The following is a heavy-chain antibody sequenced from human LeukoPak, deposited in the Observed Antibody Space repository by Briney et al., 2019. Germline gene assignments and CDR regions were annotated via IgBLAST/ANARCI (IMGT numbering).Heavy chain of an antibody. Sequence: ASVKVSCKASGYTFTSYGIGWVRQAPGQGLEWMGWISAYNGNTNYAQKLQGRVTMTTDTSTSTAYMELRSLRSDDTAVYYCARGRIGYCSSTSCPPKYYFDYWGQGTLVTVSS. CDR3: ARGRIGYCSSTSCPPKYYFDY. V-gene: IGHV1-18*01. J-gene: IGHJ4*02. CDR1: GYTFTSYG. CDR2: ISAYNGNT. D-gene: IGHD2-2*01.